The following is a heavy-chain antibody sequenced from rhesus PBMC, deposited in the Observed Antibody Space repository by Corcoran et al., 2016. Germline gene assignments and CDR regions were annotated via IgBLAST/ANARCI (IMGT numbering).Heavy chain of an antibody. CDR3: ARGSRGGWYFDL. CDR2: IYGSGSST. D-gene: IGHD5-42*01. Sequence: QVQLQESGSGLVKPLETLSLTCAVSGGSISSNHWSWVRQPPGKGLVWIGNIYGSGSSTNYNPVLKSRVTLSVNTSKNQFSLKLSSVTAADTAVYYCARGSRGGWYFDLWGPGTPITISS. V-gene: IGHV4S11*01. CDR1: GGSISSNH. J-gene: IGHJ2*01.